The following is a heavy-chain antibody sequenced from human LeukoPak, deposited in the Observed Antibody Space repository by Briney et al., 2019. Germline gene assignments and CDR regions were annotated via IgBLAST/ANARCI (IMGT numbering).Heavy chain of an antibody. D-gene: IGHD3-16*01. CDR3: ARVWFGRWFYY. V-gene: IGHV3-7*01. CDR2: IKQDGSEK. Sequence: GGSLRLSCAASGFTFSTHEMNWVRQAPGKGLEWVANIKQDGSEKYYVDSVKGRFTISRDNAKNSLYLQMNSLRAEDTAVYYCARVWFGRWFYYWGQGTLVTVSS. J-gene: IGHJ4*02. CDR1: GFTFSTHE.